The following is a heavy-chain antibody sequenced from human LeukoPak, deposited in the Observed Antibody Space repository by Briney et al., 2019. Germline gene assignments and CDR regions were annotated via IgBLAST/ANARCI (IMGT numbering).Heavy chain of an antibody. CDR3: ARDYKYAFDN. J-gene: IGHJ4*02. D-gene: IGHD5-24*01. CDR2: IGIDSGNT. CDR1: GFTFGDYS. Sequence: GGSLRLSCAASGFTFGDYSMNWVRQAPGKGLEWISYIGIDSGNTNYADSVEGRFTISGDKAKNSLYLQMNSLRVEDTAVYYCARDYKYAFDNWGQGTLVTVSS. V-gene: IGHV3-48*01.